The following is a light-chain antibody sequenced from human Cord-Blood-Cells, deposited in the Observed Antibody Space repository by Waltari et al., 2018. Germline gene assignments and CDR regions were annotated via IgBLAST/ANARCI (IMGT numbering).Light chain of an antibody. J-gene: IGKJ3*01. CDR1: QSVSSN. CDR3: QQYNNWPPFT. CDR2: GAS. V-gene: IGKV3-15*01. Sequence: IVMTQSPATLSVSPGERATLSCRASQSVSSNLAWYQQKPGQAPRLLIYGASTRATGIPARFSGSGSGTEFTHTISSLQSEDFAVYYCQQYNNWPPFTFGPGTKVDIK.